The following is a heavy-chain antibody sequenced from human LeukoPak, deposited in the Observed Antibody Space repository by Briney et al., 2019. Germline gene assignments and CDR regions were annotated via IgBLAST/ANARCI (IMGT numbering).Heavy chain of an antibody. D-gene: IGHD3-3*01. CDR2: IIPIFGTA. V-gene: IGHV1-69*13. J-gene: IGHJ3*02. Sequence: SVKVSCKASGGTFSSYAISWVRQAPGQGLEWMGGIIPIFGTANYAQKFQGRVTITADESTSTAYMEPSSLRSEDTAVYYCARDGDDFWSGYLDAFDIWGQGTMVTVSS. CDR3: ARDGDDFWSGYLDAFDI. CDR1: GGTFSSYA.